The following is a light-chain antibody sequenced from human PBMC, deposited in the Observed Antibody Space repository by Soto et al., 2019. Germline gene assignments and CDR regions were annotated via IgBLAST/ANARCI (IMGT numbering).Light chain of an antibody. CDR3: QHYHDWPPRT. CDR2: GAS. Sequence: EIVMTQSPATLSGSPGERVTLSCRASQSVSTNVAWYQQKPGQAPRLLLYGASTRATGLPARFSGSGSGTEFTLTISSLQYEDFAVYYCQHYHDWPPRTFGQGTKVDIK. CDR1: QSVSTN. J-gene: IGKJ1*01. V-gene: IGKV3-15*01.